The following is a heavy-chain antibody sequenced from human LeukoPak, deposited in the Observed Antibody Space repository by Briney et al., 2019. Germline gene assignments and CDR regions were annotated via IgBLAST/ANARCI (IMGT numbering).Heavy chain of an antibody. J-gene: IGHJ4*02. CDR2: MNPNSGDT. CDR1: GYTFTNYD. D-gene: IGHD2-8*01. V-gene: IGHV1-8*01. Sequence: ASVKVSCKASGYTFTNYDINWVRQATGQGLEWMGWMNPNSGDTGYAQKFQGRIIMTRNTSIRTAYMELCSLRSEDTAVYYCAKVNPYRLWVYDYWGQGTLVTVSS. CDR3: AKVNPYRLWVYDY.